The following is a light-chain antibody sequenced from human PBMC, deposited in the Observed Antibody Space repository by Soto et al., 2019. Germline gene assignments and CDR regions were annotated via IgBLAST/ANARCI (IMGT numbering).Light chain of an antibody. CDR2: GDS. Sequence: QSALTQPPSVSGAPGQRVIISCTGSSSTIGPGYDVHWYQQLPGTAPKLLIYGDSHRPSGVPDRFSGSKSGTSASLAITGLQAEDEADYYCQSYDRSLSASVVFGGGTQLTVL. CDR3: QSYDRSLSASVV. J-gene: IGLJ2*01. V-gene: IGLV1-40*01. CDR1: SSTIGPGYD.